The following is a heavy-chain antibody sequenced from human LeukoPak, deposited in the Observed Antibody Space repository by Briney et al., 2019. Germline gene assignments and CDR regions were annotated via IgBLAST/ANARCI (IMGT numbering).Heavy chain of an antibody. CDR1: GGTFTSYA. J-gene: IGHJ4*02. Sequence: ASVKVSCKASGGTFTSYAISWVRQAPGQGLEWMGGIIPIFGTANYAQKFQGRVTITADESTSTAYMELSSLRSEDTAVCYCARDGVAAVGPRKSPFDYWGQGTLVTVSS. CDR2: IIPIFGTA. D-gene: IGHD6-13*01. CDR3: ARDGVAAVGPRKSPFDY. V-gene: IGHV1-69*01.